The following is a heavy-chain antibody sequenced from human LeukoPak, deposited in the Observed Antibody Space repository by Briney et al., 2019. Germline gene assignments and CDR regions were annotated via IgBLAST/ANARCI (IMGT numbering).Heavy chain of an antibody. D-gene: IGHD3-10*01. Sequence: ASVKVSCKVSGYTLTELSMHWVRHAPGKGLEWMGGFDPEDGETIYAQKFQGRVTMTEDTSTDTAYMELSSLSSEDTAVYYCATDRYYGSGSYYEVDYWGQGTLVTVSS. CDR1: GYTLTELS. CDR2: FDPEDGET. V-gene: IGHV1-24*01. CDR3: ATDRYYGSGSYYEVDY. J-gene: IGHJ4*02.